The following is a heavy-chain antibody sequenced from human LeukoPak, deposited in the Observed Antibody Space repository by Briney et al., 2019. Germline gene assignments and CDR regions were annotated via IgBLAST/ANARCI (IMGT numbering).Heavy chain of an antibody. CDR2: ISSSGSTI. Sequence: GGSLRLSCAASGFTFSSYSMNWVRQAPGKGLEWVSYISSSGSTIYYADSVKGRFTISRDNAKNSLYLQMNSLRAEDTAVYYCARLRDGYKGAFDIWGQGTMVTVSS. CDR1: GFTFSSYS. D-gene: IGHD5-24*01. J-gene: IGHJ3*02. CDR3: ARLRDGYKGAFDI. V-gene: IGHV3-48*04.